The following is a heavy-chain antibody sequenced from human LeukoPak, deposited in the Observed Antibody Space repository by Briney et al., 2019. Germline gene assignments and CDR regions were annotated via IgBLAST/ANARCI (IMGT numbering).Heavy chain of an antibody. V-gene: IGHV3-53*01. CDR3: ARVSYAFDI. J-gene: IGHJ3*02. Sequence: SGGSLRLSCAASGFTFSSYSMNWVRQAPGKGLEWVSVIYSGGSTYYADSVKGRFTISRDNSKNTLYLQMNSLRAEDTAVYYCARVSYAFDIWGQGTMVTVSS. CDR1: GFTFSSYS. D-gene: IGHD1-26*01. CDR2: IYSGGST.